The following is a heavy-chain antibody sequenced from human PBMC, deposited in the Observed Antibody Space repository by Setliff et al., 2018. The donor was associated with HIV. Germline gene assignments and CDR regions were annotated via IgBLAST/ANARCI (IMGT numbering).Heavy chain of an antibody. CDR1: GGSISSYY. V-gene: IGHV4-4*09. CDR3: VRERRRSPLSYGLDV. CDR2: IYTSGRT. J-gene: IGHJ6*02. Sequence: SETLSLTCTVSGGSISSYYWGWIRQPPGKGLEWIGYIYTSGRTHYNPSLKSRVTMSVDTSENQFSLHLNSVTAADTAVYYCVRERRRSPLSYGLDVWGQGTTVTVSS.